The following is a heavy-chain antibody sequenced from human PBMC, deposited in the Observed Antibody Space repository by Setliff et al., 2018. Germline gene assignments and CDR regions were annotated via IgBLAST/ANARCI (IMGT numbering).Heavy chain of an antibody. CDR3: ARGGDSGSYFLANHDAFDI. CDR1: GGSISSSSYY. J-gene: IGHJ3*02. V-gene: IGHV4-39*07. CDR2: IHYSGST. D-gene: IGHD1-26*01. Sequence: PSETLSLTCTVPGGSISSSSYYWGWIRQPPGKGLEWIGSIHYSGSTYYNPSLKSRVTISIDTSKNQFCLKLSSVTAADTAVYYCARGGDSGSYFLANHDAFDIWGQGTMVTVSS.